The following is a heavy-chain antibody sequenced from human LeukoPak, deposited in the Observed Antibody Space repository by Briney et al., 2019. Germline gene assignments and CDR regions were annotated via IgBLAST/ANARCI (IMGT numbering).Heavy chain of an antibody. V-gene: IGHV3-21*04. J-gene: IGHJ4*02. Sequence: GGSLRLSCAASGFTFSSYSMNWVRQAPGKGLEWVSSITSSSSYIYYADSVKGRFTISRDNAKKSLYLQMNSLRAKDMALYYCAKALYNYDFWSGVFDYWGQGTLVTVSS. CDR1: GFTFSSYS. CDR3: AKALYNYDFWSGVFDY. CDR2: ITSSSSYI. D-gene: IGHD3-3*01.